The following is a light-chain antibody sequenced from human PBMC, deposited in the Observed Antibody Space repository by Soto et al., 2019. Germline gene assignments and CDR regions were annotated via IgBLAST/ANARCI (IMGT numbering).Light chain of an antibody. CDR2: EVS. CDR1: SSDVGGYNY. V-gene: IGLV2-14*01. Sequence: QSVLTQPASVSGSPGQSITISCTGTSSDVGGYNYVSWYQQYPGKAPKLMIYEVSNRPSGVSDRFSGSKSDNTASLTISGLQAEDEADYYCSSYTSTTTPLVFGTGTKVTVL. CDR3: SSYTSTTTPLV. J-gene: IGLJ1*01.